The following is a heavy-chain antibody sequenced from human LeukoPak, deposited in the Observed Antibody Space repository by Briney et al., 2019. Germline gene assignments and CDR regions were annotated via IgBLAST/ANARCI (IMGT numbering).Heavy chain of an antibody. V-gene: IGHV3-23*01. CDR1: GFTFSSYA. J-gene: IGHJ6*03. CDR3: ATVGDSYYMVV. Sequence: GGSLRLSCAASGFTFSSYAMSWVRQAPVKGLEWVATISGSGSSTYYADSVKGRFTISRDNSKNTLYLQMNSLRAEDTALYYCATVGDSYYMVVWGKGTTVTVSS. CDR2: ISGSGSST.